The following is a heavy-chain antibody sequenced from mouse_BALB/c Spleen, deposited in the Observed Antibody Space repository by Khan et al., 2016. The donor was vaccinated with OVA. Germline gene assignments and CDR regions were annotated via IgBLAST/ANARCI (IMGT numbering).Heavy chain of an antibody. D-gene: IGHD2-4*01. J-gene: IGHJ4*01. CDR3: AKIKKAYYTLDY. V-gene: IGHV9-2-1*01. Sequence: QIQLVQSGPELKKPGETVKISCKASGYTFTDYSMHWVKQAPGKGLKWMGWINTETGEPTYADGFNGRFTFSLETSASTAYLQINNLKNEDTTTYFCAKIKKAYYTLDYWGQGTSVTVSS. CDR1: GYTFTDYS. CDR2: INTETGEP.